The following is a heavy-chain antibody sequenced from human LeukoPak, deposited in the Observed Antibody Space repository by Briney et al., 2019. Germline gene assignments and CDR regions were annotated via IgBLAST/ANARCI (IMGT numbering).Heavy chain of an antibody. CDR1: GGSISSGGYS. CDR3: ARVKSGAFDI. Sequence: SQTLSLTCAVSGGSISSGGYSWSWSRQPRGKGLEWIGYIYHSGSTYYNPSLKSRVTISVDRSKNQFSLKLSSVTAADTAVYYCARVKSGAFDIWGQGTMVTVSS. V-gene: IGHV4-30-2*01. CDR2: IYHSGST. J-gene: IGHJ3*02.